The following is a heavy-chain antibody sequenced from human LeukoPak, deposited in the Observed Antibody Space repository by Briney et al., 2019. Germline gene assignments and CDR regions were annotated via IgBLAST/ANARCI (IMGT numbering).Heavy chain of an antibody. D-gene: IGHD6-19*01. Sequence: PGRSLRLSCAASGFTFSIYGMQWVSQAPGKGLEWVALIYFDGSNKHYADSVRGRFTVSRDNSKNMVYLQMDSLRADDTAMYYCTRDIWSSSGWYFDFWGQGTLVSVSS. CDR2: IYFDGSNK. J-gene: IGHJ4*02. CDR1: GFTFSIYG. V-gene: IGHV3-33*01. CDR3: TRDIWSSSGWYFDF.